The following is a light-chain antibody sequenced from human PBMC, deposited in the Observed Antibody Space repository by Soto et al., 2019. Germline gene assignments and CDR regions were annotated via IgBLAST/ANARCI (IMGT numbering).Light chain of an antibody. CDR1: SSNIGTYS. CDR2: DNN. V-gene: IGLV1-44*01. J-gene: IGLJ2*01. Sequence: QAVVTQPPSASGTPGQRVTISCSGSSSNIGTYSVHWYQHLPGTAPKLLIYDNNKRPSGVPDRFSGSKSGTSASLAITGLQSEDEADYYCAAWDDSLNGVIFGGGTKVTVL. CDR3: AAWDDSLNGVI.